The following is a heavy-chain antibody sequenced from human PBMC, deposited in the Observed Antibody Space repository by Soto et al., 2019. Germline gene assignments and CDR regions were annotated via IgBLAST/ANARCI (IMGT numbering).Heavy chain of an antibody. Sequence: EVQVVESGGGLVQPGGSLRLSCAASGFTFSTYWMHWVRQVPGKGLVWVSRIKGDGSSISYADSVKGRFSISRDNAENTLYLQLGSLRANDTAVYYSASGLKNYYGVDVWGQGTTVTLSS. V-gene: IGHV3-74*01. CDR1: GFTFSTYW. CDR3: ASGLKNYYGVDV. CDR2: IKGDGSSI. J-gene: IGHJ6*02.